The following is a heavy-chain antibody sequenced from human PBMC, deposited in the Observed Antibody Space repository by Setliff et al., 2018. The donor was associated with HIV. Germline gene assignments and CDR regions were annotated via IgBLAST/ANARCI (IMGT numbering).Heavy chain of an antibody. CDR2: VRSKAHAETT. CDR1: GFTFGDYA. V-gene: IGHV3-49*04. D-gene: IGHD2-2*01. J-gene: IGHJ4*02. CDR3: TAGVVAYPMPFFEY. Sequence: LRLSCTASGFTFGDYAMTWVRQAPGKGLEWVGFVRSKAHAETTEYAASVKGRFTISRDDSKSIVYLRMNSLKTEDTAVYYCTAGVVAYPMPFFEYWGQGTLVTVSS.